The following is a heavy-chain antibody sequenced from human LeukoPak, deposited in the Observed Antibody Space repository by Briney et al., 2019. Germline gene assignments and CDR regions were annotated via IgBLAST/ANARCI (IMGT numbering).Heavy chain of an antibody. CDR3: SRSRPKFKDFDY. V-gene: IGHV3-11*04. J-gene: IGHJ4*02. Sequence: GGSLRLSCAASGFTFSDYYMSWIRQAPGKGLEWVSYISSSGSTIYYADSVKGRFTISRDNAKNSLYLQMNRLRAEDTAVYYCSRSRPKFKDFDYWGQGTLVTVSS. CDR1: GFTFSDYY. CDR2: ISSSGSTI.